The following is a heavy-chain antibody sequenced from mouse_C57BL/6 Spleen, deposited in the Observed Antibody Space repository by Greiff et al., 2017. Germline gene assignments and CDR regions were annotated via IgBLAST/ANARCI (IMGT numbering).Heavy chain of an antibody. CDR2: IYWDDDK. CDR1: GFSLSTSGMG. D-gene: IGHD2-5*01. CDR3: AREGDSNYGGYFDY. J-gene: IGHJ2*01. Sequence: QVTLKESGPGILQSSQTLSLTCSFSGFSLSTSGMGVSWIRQPSGKGLEWLAHIYWDDDKRYNPSLKSRLTISKDTSRNQVFLKVTSVDTADTATYYCAREGDSNYGGYFDYWGQGTTLTVSS. V-gene: IGHV8-12*01.